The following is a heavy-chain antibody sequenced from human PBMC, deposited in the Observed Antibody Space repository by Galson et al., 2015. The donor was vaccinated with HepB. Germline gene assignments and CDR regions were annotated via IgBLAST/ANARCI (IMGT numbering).Heavy chain of an antibody. CDR2: IRSKANSYAT. J-gene: IGHJ3*02. V-gene: IGHV3-73*01. CDR3: TTTLLILADDAFDI. Sequence: SLRLSCAASGFTFSGSAMHWVRQASGKGLEWVGRIRSKANSYATAYAASVKGRFAISRDDSKNTAYLQMNSLKTEDTAVYYCTTTLLILADDAFDIWGQGTMVTVSS. CDR1: GFTFSGSA. D-gene: IGHD2-15*01.